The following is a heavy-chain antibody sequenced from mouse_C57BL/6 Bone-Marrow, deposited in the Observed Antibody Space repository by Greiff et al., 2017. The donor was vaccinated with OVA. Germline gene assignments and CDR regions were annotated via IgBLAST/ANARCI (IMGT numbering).Heavy chain of an antibody. D-gene: IGHD1-1*01. CDR1: GYTFTNYW. CDR2: IYPGGGYT. V-gene: IGHV1-63*01. Sequence: QVQLQQSGAELVRPGTSVKLSCKASGYTFTNYWIGWAKQRPGHGLEWIGDIYPGGGYTNYNEKFKGKATLTADKSSSTAYMQCSSLTSEDSAIYYCAREGDYYGSSYVGWFAYWGQGTLVTVSA. CDR3: AREGDYYGSSYVGWFAY. J-gene: IGHJ3*01.